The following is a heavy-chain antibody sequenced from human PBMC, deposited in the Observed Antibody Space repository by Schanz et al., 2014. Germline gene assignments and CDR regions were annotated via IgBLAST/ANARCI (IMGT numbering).Heavy chain of an antibody. CDR2: IGNGGVTI. CDR3: ARGGPAYYFDD. J-gene: IGHJ4*02. V-gene: IGHV3-48*01. CDR1: GFTFSSYD. Sequence: EVQLVESGGGLVQPGGSLRLSCAASGFTFSSYDVFWIRQPPGRGLEWVSYIGNGGVTIYYADSVKGRFTISRDNSKNTLFLQMNSLRAEDTAVYYCARGGPAYYFDDWGQGTLVTVSS.